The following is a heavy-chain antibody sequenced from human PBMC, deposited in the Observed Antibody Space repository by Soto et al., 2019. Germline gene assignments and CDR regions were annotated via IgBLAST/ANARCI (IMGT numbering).Heavy chain of an antibody. CDR1: GGSISSYY. V-gene: IGHV4-59*01. Sequence: PSETLSLTCTVSGGSISSYYWSWIRQPPGKGLEWIGYSYYSESTNYNHSLKSRVTITVDTSKNQYSLKLSSVTAAATAVYDCARDRGVRPGWFYSSGYRLYHYGLGVWGQGTTVPVSS. CDR3: ARDRGVRPGWFYSSGYRLYHYGLGV. J-gene: IGHJ6*02. D-gene: IGHD3-22*01. CDR2: SYYSEST.